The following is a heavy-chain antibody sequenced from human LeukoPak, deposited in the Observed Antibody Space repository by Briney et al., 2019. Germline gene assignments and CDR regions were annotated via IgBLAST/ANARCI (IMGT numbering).Heavy chain of an antibody. J-gene: IGHJ4*02. D-gene: IGHD2-15*01. CDR2: IYYSGST. Sequence: SETLSLTCIVSGDSISSYYWSWIRQPPGKGLEWIGYIYYSGSTNYNPSLKSRVTISVDTSKNQVSLKPSSVTTADTAVYYCARGARYCSGGSCLDYWGQGTLITVSS. CDR1: GDSISSYY. V-gene: IGHV4-59*01. CDR3: ARGARYCSGGSCLDY.